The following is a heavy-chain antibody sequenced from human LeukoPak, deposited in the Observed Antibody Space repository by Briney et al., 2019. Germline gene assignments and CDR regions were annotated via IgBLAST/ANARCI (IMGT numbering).Heavy chain of an antibody. CDR2: ISGSGGST. CDR1: GCTFSSYA. CDR3: AKDPGGVREWLVDDDY. Sequence: GGSLRLSCAASGCTFSSYAMSWVRQAPGKGLEWVSAISGSGGSTYYADSVKGRFTISRDNSKNTLYLQMNSLRAEDTAVYYCAKDPGGVREWLVDDDYWGQGTLVTVSS. V-gene: IGHV3-23*01. J-gene: IGHJ4*02. D-gene: IGHD6-19*01.